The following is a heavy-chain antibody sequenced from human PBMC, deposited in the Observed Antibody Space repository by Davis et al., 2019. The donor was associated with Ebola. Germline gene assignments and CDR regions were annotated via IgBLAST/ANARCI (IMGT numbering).Heavy chain of an antibody. V-gene: IGHV4-34*01. CDR1: GGSFSGYF. CDR2: ISHGGIT. Sequence: SETLSLTCAVYGGSFSGYFWSWIRQPPGKGMEWIGQISHGGITNYNPSLKSRVTISMDTSNNQFYLGLDSVTAADTAVFYCARTAMTSISDLGLGYNYFDPWGQGTLVTVST. D-gene: IGHD2-21*02. J-gene: IGHJ5*02. CDR3: ARTAMTSISDLGLGYNYFDP.